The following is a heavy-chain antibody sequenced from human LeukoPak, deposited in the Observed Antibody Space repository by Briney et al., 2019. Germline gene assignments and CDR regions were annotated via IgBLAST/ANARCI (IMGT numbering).Heavy chain of an antibody. J-gene: IGHJ4*02. CDR3: ARHEDSGSSPSGY. V-gene: IGHV4-4*07. D-gene: IGHD3-10*01. Sequence: SETLSLTCTVSRGSTSTYYWSWIRQPAGKGLEWIGRIYPSGNTNFNPSLMSRVTMSIDTSKNQFSLKLSSVTAADTAVYYCARHEDSGSSPSGYWGQGTLVTVSS. CDR1: RGSTSTYY. CDR2: IYPSGNT.